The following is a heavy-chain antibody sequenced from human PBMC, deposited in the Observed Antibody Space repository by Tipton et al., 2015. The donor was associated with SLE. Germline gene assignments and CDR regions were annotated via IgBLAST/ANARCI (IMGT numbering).Heavy chain of an antibody. CDR1: GFTFSSYA. J-gene: IGHJ4*02. CDR2: ISYDGSNK. CDR3: AKEDMEYFDY. V-gene: IGHV3-30*04. Sequence: QLVQSGGGVVQPGRSLRLSCAASGFTFSSYAMHWVRQAPGKGLEWVAVISYDGSNKYYADSVKGRFTISRDNSKNTLYLQMNSLRAEDTAVYYCAKEDMEYFDYWGQGTLATVSS. D-gene: IGHD2-15*01.